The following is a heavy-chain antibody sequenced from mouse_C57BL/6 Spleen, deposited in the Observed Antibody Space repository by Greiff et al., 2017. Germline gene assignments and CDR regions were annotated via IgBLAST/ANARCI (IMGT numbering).Heavy chain of an antibody. Sequence: EVKLMESEGGLVQPGSSMKLSCTASGFTFSDYYMAWVRQVPEKGLEWVANINYDGSSTYYLDSLKSRFIISRDNAKNILYLQMSSLKSEDTATYYCAREDYGSSFAYWGQWTLVTVSA. D-gene: IGHD1-1*01. J-gene: IGHJ3*01. V-gene: IGHV5-16*01. CDR1: GFTFSDYY. CDR3: AREDYGSSFAY. CDR2: INYDGSST.